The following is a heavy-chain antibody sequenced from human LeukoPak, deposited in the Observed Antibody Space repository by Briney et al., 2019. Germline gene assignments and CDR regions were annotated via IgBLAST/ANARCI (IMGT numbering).Heavy chain of an antibody. V-gene: IGHV3-21*04. CDR2: IRSSSSYI. D-gene: IGHD3-16*01. CDR1: GFTFSSYS. CDR3: AKGGGGRMIYYYYMDV. Sequence: PGRSLRLSCAASGFTFSSYSMNWVRQAPGKGREWVSSIRSSSSYIYYADSVKDRFTISRYNAKNSLYLQMNSLRAEGMALYYCAKGGGGRMIYYYYMDVWGKGTTVTVSS. J-gene: IGHJ6*03.